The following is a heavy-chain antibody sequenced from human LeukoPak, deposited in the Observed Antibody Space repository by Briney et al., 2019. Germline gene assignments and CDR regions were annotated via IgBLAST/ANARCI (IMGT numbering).Heavy chain of an antibody. D-gene: IGHD2-15*01. J-gene: IGHJ4*02. CDR3: ARRDCSGGSCYHFDY. V-gene: IGHV3-21*01. CDR2: ITGSSTYI. Sequence: QPGGSLRLSCAASGFTFSSYWMSWVRQAPGKGLEWVSFITGSSTYIYYADSVRGRFTISRDNAKNSLYLQMNSLRAEDTAVYYCARRDCSGGSCYHFDYWGQGTLVTVSS. CDR1: GFTFSSYW.